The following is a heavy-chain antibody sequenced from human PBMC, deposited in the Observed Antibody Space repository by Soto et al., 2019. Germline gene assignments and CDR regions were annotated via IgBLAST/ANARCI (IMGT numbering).Heavy chain of an antibody. CDR2: INPNSGGT. CDR1: GYTFAGYY. J-gene: IGHJ6*02. CDR3: ARVGDVSYYYYGMDV. Sequence: ASVKVSCKASGYTFAGYYMHWVRQAPGQGLEWMGWINPNSGGTNYAQKFQGRVTMTRDTSISTAYMELSRLRSDDTAVYYCARVGDVSYYYYGMDVWGQGTTVTVSS. D-gene: IGHD4-17*01. V-gene: IGHV1-2*02.